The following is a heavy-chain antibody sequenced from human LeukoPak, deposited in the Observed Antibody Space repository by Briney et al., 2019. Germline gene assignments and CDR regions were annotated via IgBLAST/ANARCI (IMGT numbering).Heavy chain of an antibody. D-gene: IGHD3-10*01. Sequence: GGSLRLSCAASGFSFSVYTMNWVRQAPGKGLEWVSSISSRSSYIYYADSVKGRFTISRDNAKNSLYLQMNSLRAEDTAVYYCARGPDPGITMVRGVQIDYWGQGTLVTVSS. CDR1: GFSFSVYT. CDR3: ARGPDPGITMVRGVQIDY. J-gene: IGHJ4*02. V-gene: IGHV3-21*01. CDR2: ISSRSSYI.